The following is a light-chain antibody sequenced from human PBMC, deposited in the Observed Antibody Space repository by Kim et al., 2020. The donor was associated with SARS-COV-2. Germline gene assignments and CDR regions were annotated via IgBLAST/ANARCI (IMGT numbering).Light chain of an antibody. V-gene: IGKV3-20*01. CDR3: QQYGTSPRT. J-gene: IGKJ1*01. CDR2: GSS. CDR1: QIISSDY. Sequence: SPGESATLSCRASQIISSDYVAWYQQKAGQAPILLLFGSSSRATDIPDRFSGSGSGRDFTLTISRLEPEDSAVYYCQQYGTSPRTFGQGTKVDIK.